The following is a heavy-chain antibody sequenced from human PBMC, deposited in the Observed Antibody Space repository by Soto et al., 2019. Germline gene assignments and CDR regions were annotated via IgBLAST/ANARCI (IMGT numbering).Heavy chain of an antibody. CDR3: ASPIRYCSGGNCYGCGMDV. D-gene: IGHD2-15*01. CDR2: IYPGDSDT. V-gene: IGHV5-51*01. Sequence: PGESLKISCNGSGYIFTTHWIGWGRQMPGKGLEWMGIIYPGDSDTRYSPSFQGQVTISADKSISTAHLQWSSLRASDTAIYYCASPIRYCSGGNCYGCGMDVWGQGTTVTVSS. J-gene: IGHJ6*02. CDR1: GYIFTTHW.